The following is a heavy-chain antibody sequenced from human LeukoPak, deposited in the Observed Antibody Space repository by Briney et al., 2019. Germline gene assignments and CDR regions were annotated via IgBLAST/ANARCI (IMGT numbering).Heavy chain of an antibody. V-gene: IGHV4-38-2*02. D-gene: IGHD6-19*01. J-gene: IGHJ4*02. Sequence: SETLSLTCTVSGYFISSGYYWGWIRQPPGKGLQWIGSIHHSGSTYYNPSPKSRVTISVDTSKNQFSLKLSSVTAADTAVYYCARTSSSGLVGGYYFDYWGQGTLVTVSS. CDR3: ARTSSSGLVGGYYFDY. CDR2: IHHSGST. CDR1: GYFISSGYY.